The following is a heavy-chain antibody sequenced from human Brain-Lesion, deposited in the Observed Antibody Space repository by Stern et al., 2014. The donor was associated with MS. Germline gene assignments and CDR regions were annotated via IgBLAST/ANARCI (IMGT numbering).Heavy chain of an antibody. CDR2: FDPEDGET. D-gene: IGHD1-26*01. CDR3: ATLSPGAGGNYYRHFDY. V-gene: IGHV1-24*01. CDR1: GYTLTELS. Sequence: QVQLVQSEAEVKKPGASVKVSCKVSGYTLTELSMHWVRQAPRTGLEWMGGFDPEDGETIYAQKFEGRVNMTEDTSTDTAYMELSSRRSEDTAVYYCATLSPGAGGNYYRHFDYWGQGTLVTVSS. J-gene: IGHJ4*02.